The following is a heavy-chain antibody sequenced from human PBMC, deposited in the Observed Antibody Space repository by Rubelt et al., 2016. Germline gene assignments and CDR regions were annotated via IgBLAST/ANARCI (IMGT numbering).Heavy chain of an antibody. CDR1: GGTFSSYA. D-gene: IGHD5/OR15-5a*01. J-gene: IGHJ4*02. V-gene: IGHV1-69*13. CDR2: IIPIFGTA. CDR3: AREVYYYFDY. Sequence: QVQLVQSGGEVKKPGASVKVSCKASGGTFSSYAISWVRQAPGQGLEWMGGIIPIFGTANYAQKFKGRVTMTADEATSTAYMELSSLRSEETAVYYCAREVYYYFDYWGQGTLVTVSS.